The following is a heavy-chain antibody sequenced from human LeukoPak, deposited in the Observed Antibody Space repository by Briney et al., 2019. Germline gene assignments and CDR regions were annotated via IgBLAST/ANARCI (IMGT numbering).Heavy chain of an antibody. V-gene: IGHV3-21*01. CDR1: GFAFSTYS. D-gene: IGHD5-12*01. CDR2: VSRSSRFI. CDR3: ARVSDAFDYFFDS. J-gene: IGHJ4*02. Sequence: GGSLRLSCAASGFAFSTYSMNWVRQAPGKGLEWDSSVSRSSRFIFYADSVQGRFTISRDDAKDSLFLQMNSLRAEDTAVYYCARVSDAFDYFFDSWGQGTLVTVSS.